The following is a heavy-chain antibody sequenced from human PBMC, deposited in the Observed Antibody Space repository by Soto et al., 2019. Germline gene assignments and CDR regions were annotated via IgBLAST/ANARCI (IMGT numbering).Heavy chain of an antibody. CDR3: AREGIAAAGKGDYGMDV. D-gene: IGHD6-13*01. CDR1: GYTFTSYY. CDR2: INPSGGST. V-gene: IGHV1-46*01. J-gene: IGHJ6*02. Sequence: GASMKVSFKASGYTFTSYYMHWVRQAPGQGLEWMGIINPSGGSTSYAQKFQGRVTMTRDTSTSTVYMELSSLRSEDTAVYYCAREGIAAAGKGDYGMDVWGQGTTVTVSS.